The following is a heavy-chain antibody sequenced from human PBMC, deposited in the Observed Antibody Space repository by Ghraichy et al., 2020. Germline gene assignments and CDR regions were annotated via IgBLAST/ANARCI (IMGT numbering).Heavy chain of an antibody. CDR3: ARWAFDYDSSGYDYFDY. D-gene: IGHD3-22*01. J-gene: IGHJ4*02. CDR2: IYYSGST. Sequence: SETLSLTCAVSGGSISSGGYSWSWIRQPPGKGLEWIGYIYYSGSTYYNPSLKSRVTISVDTSKNQFSLKLSSVTAADTAVYYCARWAFDYDSSGYDYFDYWGQGTLVTVSS. CDR1: GGSISSGGYS. V-gene: IGHV4-30-4*07.